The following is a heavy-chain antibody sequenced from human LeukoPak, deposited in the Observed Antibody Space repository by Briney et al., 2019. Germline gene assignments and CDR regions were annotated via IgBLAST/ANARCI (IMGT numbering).Heavy chain of an antibody. J-gene: IGHJ4*02. Sequence: SVNVSCKASGGTFSSYAISWVRQAPGQGLEWMGRIIPILGIANYAQKFQGRVTITADKSTSTAYMELSSLRFEDTAVYYCARGGDSPHTYYFDYWGQGTLVTVSS. CDR3: ARGGDSPHTYYFDY. CDR1: GGTFSSYA. V-gene: IGHV1-69*04. D-gene: IGHD3-16*01. CDR2: IIPILGIA.